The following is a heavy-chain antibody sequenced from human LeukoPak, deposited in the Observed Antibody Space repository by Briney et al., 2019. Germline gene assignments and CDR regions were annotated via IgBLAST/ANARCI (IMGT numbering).Heavy chain of an antibody. J-gene: IGHJ4*02. D-gene: IGHD6-13*01. CDR2: ISYDGSNK. CDR1: GFTFSSYA. V-gene: IGHV3-30-3*02. CDR3: AKWGIAAAGGDYFDY. Sequence: YPGGSLRLSCAASGFTFSSYAMHWVRQAPGKGLEWVAVISYDGSNKYYADSVKGRFTISRDNSKNTLYLQMNSLRAEDTAVYYCAKWGIAAAGGDYFDYWGQGTLVTVSS.